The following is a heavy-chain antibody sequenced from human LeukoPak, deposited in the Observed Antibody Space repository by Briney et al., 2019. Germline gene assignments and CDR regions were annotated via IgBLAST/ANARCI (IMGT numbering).Heavy chain of an antibody. CDR3: ARDSDSTGLAY. J-gene: IGHJ4*02. Sequence: GGSLRLSCAASGFTFSSCGMHWVRQAPGKGLEWVAVIWYDGSNKYYADSVKGRFTISRDNSKNTLYLQMISLRAEDTAVYYCARDSDSTGLAYWGQGTLVTVSS. CDR2: IWYDGSNK. V-gene: IGHV3-33*01. CDR1: GFTFSSCG. D-gene: IGHD3-22*01.